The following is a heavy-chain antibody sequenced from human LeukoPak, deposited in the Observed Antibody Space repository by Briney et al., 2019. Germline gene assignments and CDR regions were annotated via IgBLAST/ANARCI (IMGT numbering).Heavy chain of an antibody. J-gene: IGHJ4*02. Sequence: SETLSLTCTVSGGSISSGSYYWSWIRQPAGKGLEWIGRIYYSGSTNYNPSLKSRVTISVDTSKNQFSLKLSSVTAADTAVYYCATNSIGYCSGGSCYQVSDYWGQGTLVTVSS. V-gene: IGHV4-61*10. CDR2: IYYSGST. D-gene: IGHD2-15*01. CDR3: ATNSIGYCSGGSCYQVSDY. CDR1: GGSISSGSYY.